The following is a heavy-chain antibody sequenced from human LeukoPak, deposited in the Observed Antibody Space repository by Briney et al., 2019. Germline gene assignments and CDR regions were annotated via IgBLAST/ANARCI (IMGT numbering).Heavy chain of an antibody. J-gene: IGHJ4*02. Sequence: SCKASEGTFSSYAMHWVRQAPGKGLEWVAVISYDGSNKYYADSVKGRFTISRDNSKNTLYLQMNSLRAEDTAVYYCARRRYDVPLDYWGQGTLVTVSS. V-gene: IGHV3-30-3*01. D-gene: IGHD1-14*01. CDR2: ISYDGSNK. CDR1: EGTFSSYA. CDR3: ARRRYDVPLDY.